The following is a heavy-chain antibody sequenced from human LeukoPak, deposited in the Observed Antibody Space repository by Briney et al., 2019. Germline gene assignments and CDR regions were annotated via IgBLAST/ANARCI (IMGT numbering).Heavy chain of an antibody. J-gene: IGHJ4*02. CDR3: ASRSSIWSGYQDTLYYFDS. D-gene: IGHD3-3*01. V-gene: IGHV4-59*01. Sequence: PSETLSLTCTVSGGSISGYYYNWIRQPPGKRLEWIGHIYYSGSTNYNSSLKCRVTISVDTSKNQFSLKLSSVTAADTAVYYCASRSSIWSGYQDTLYYFDSWGQGTLVTVSS. CDR2: IYYSGST. CDR1: GGSISGYY.